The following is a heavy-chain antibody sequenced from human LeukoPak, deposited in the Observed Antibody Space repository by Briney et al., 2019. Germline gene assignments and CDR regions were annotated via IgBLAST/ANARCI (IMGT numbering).Heavy chain of an antibody. D-gene: IGHD1-26*01. Sequence: GGSLRLPCAVSGFTFSDHWMGWVRQAPGKGLEWVANIKQDGSEIYYVDSVKGRFTISRDNAKNSLFLQMNSLRAEDTAVYYCARGGGATDYWGQGTLVTVSS. J-gene: IGHJ4*02. CDR2: IKQDGSEI. V-gene: IGHV3-7*04. CDR1: GFTFSDHW. CDR3: ARGGGATDY.